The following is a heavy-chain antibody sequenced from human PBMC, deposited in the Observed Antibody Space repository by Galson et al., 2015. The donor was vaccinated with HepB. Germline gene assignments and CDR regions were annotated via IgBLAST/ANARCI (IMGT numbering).Heavy chain of an antibody. V-gene: IGHV4-34*01. CDR1: GGSFSGYY. CDR3: ARGGGDTHDYGGNTPGGFDY. CDR2: INHSGST. J-gene: IGHJ4*02. Sequence: ETLSLTCAVYGGSFSGYYWSWLRQPPGKGLECIGEINHSGSTNYNPSLKSRVTISVDTSKNQFSLKLSSVTAADTAVYYCARGGGDTHDYGGNTPGGFDYWGQGTLVTVSS. D-gene: IGHD4-23*01.